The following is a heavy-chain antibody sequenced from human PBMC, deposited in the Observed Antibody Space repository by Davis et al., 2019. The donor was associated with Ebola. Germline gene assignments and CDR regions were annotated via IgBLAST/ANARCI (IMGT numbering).Heavy chain of an antibody. CDR2: IKQDGSEK. Sequence: GESLKISCAASGFTFSNYAMSWVRQAPGKGLEWVANIKQDGSEKYYVDSVEGRFTISRDNAKNSLYLQMNSLRAEDTAVYYCARGPSTGNSFSYWGQGTLVTVSP. D-gene: IGHD6-13*01. CDR3: ARGPSTGNSFSY. J-gene: IGHJ4*02. CDR1: GFTFSNYA. V-gene: IGHV3-7*01.